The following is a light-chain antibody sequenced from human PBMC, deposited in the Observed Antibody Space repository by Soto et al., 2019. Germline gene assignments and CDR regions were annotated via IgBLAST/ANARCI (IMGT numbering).Light chain of an antibody. Sequence: SFLTQPASVSGSPGQSITISCTGSGSDIGAYNYVSWYQQHPGKAPKLLIHGVTRRPSGVSSRFSASKSAYTASLTISGLQAEDEANYYCSSFTTSYFYVFGPGTKVTVL. CDR1: GSDIGAYNY. J-gene: IGLJ1*01. V-gene: IGLV2-14*01. CDR2: GVT. CDR3: SSFTTSYFYV.